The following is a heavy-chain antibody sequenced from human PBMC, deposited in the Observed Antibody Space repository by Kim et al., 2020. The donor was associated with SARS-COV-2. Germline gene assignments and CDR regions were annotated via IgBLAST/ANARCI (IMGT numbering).Heavy chain of an antibody. CDR1: GFTFSSYD. CDR3: ARGRPRAHYYGSGPMDV. V-gene: IGHV3-13*01. D-gene: IGHD3-10*01. CDR2: IGTAGDT. Sequence: GGSLRLSCAASGFTFSSYDMHWVRQATGKGLEWVSAIGTAGDTYYQGSVKGRFTISRENAKNSLYLQMNSLRAGDTAVYYCARGRPRAHYYGSGPMDVWGQGTTVTVSS. J-gene: IGHJ6*02.